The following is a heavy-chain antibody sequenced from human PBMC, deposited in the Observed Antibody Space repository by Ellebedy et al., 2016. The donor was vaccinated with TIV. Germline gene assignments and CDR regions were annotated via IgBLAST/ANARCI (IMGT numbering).Heavy chain of an antibody. CDR1: GFTISRYF. J-gene: IGHJ4*02. D-gene: IGHD3-16*02. CDR2: VDHDGSGT. V-gene: IGHV3-74*01. Sequence: GGSLRLSXTASGFTISRYFMHWVRQAPGKGLVWVSRVDHDGSGTAYADSVKGRFTISRDNAKNSLYLQMNSLRAEDTAIYYCARDMYFDFVWGSYRPNLFDYWGQGALVTVSS. CDR3: ARDMYFDFVWGSYRPNLFDY.